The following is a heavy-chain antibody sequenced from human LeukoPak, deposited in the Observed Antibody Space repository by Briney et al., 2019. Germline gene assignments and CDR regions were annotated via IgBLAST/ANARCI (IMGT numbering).Heavy chain of an antibody. D-gene: IGHD2-15*01. V-gene: IGHV3-7*03. CDR2: IKQDGSEK. J-gene: IGHJ6*04. CDR1: GFIFSPYW. CDR3: AREYCSGGSCYSHYYYYGMDV. Sequence: GSLRLSCAASGFIFSPYWMGWVRQAPGKGLEWVANIKQDGSEKYYVDSVKGRFTISRDNAKNSLYLQMNSLRAEDTAVYYCAREYCSGGSCYSHYYYYGMDVWGKGTTVTVSS.